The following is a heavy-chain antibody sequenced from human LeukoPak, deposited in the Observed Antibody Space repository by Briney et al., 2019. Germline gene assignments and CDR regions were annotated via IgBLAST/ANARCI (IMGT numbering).Heavy chain of an antibody. J-gene: IGHJ3*02. Sequence: GGSLRLSCAASGFTFISYWMGWVRQAPGKGLEWVANIKQDGSEKYYVDSVKGRFTISIDNAKNSLYLQMNSLRAEDTAVYYCARIGASLYDSSGYMMKNAFDIWGQGTMVTVSS. D-gene: IGHD3-22*01. CDR1: GFTFISYW. V-gene: IGHV3-7*01. CDR2: IKQDGSEK. CDR3: ARIGASLYDSSGYMMKNAFDI.